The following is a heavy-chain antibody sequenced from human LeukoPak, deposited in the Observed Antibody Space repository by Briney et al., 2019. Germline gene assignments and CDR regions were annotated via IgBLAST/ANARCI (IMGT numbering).Heavy chain of an antibody. CDR1: GFTFSSYW. CDR3: AAPGCSSACYYYMDV. D-gene: IGHD2-2*01. V-gene: IGHV3-74*03. J-gene: IGHJ6*03. CDR2: INDDGSKT. Sequence: GGSLRLSCAASGFTFSSYWMHWVRQAPGKGLVWVSRINDDGSKTTYADSVKGRFTISGDNAKNTLYLQMNSLRAEDTAVYYCAAPGCSSACYYYMDVWGKGTTVTVS.